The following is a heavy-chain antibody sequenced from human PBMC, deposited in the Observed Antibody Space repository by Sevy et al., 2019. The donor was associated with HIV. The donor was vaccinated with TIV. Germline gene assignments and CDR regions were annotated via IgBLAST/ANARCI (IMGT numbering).Heavy chain of an antibody. J-gene: IGHJ6*02. V-gene: IGHV3-33*01. Sequence: GGSLRLSCAASGFTFSSYGMHWVRQAPGKGLEWVAVIWYDGSNKYYADSVKGRFTISRDNSKNTLYLQMNSLRAEDTAVYYCARDLHFGVVQVASHYYYYGMDVWGQGTTVTVSS. CDR2: IWYDGSNK. CDR3: ARDLHFGVVQVASHYYYYGMDV. CDR1: GFTFSSYG. D-gene: IGHD3-3*01.